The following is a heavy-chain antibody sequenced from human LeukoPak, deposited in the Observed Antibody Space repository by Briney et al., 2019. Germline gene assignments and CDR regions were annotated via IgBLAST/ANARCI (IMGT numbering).Heavy chain of an antibody. CDR3: XXDDRWLQFCC. J-gene: IGHJ4*02. Sequence: GGSLRLSCAASGFTFSSYGMSWVRQAPGKGLEWVSGIIPSGHTTYYADSVRGRFTISRDNSRNTLYLQLNSLRAEDTAVYYXXXDDRWLQFCCWGQGTLVTVSA. CDR1: GFTFSSYG. D-gene: IGHD5-24*01. V-gene: IGHV3-23*01. CDR2: IIPSGHTT.